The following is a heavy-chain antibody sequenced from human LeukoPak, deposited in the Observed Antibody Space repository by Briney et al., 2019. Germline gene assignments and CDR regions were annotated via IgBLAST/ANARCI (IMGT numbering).Heavy chain of an antibody. D-gene: IGHD5-12*01. CDR2: IYTGGTT. Sequence: GGSLRLSCAASGFSVSSQYMSWVRQAPGKGLEWVSVIYTGGTTHYADSVKGRFTISRDNAKNTLYIQMKSLRVEDTAVYYCAKDTYVDIVATIHYWGQGTLVTVSS. CDR3: AKDTYVDIVATIHY. CDR1: GFSVSSQY. V-gene: IGHV3-66*01. J-gene: IGHJ4*02.